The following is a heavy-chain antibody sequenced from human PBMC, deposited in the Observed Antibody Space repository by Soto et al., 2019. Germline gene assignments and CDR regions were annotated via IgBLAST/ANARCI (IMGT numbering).Heavy chain of an antibody. J-gene: IGHJ4*02. CDR3: ARGELLWFGELLR. CDR2: MNPNSGDT. Sequence: QVQLVQSRAEVKKPGASVKVSCKASGYTFTSYEINWVRQATGQGLEWMGWMNPNSGDTGHAQKFQGRVTMTRNTSISTAYRELSSLRSEDTAVYYCARGELLWFGELLRWGQGTLVTVSS. D-gene: IGHD3-10*01. CDR1: GYTFTSYE. V-gene: IGHV1-8*01.